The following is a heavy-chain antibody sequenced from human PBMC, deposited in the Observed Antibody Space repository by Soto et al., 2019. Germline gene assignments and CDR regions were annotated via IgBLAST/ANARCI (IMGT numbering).Heavy chain of an antibody. V-gene: IGHV4-59*08. CDR2: IYHSGST. Sequence: QLQLQESGPGLVNPSETLSLTCTVSGGSISNHYCSWFRQPPGKGLEWIGYIYHSGSTSYNPSLKCRVTMSVDSSKNQFSLMLNSVTATDTAIYYCARQGFGELHGLVDVWGQGTTVTVSS. CDR1: GGSISNHY. CDR3: ARQGFGELHGLVDV. D-gene: IGHD3-10*01. J-gene: IGHJ6*02.